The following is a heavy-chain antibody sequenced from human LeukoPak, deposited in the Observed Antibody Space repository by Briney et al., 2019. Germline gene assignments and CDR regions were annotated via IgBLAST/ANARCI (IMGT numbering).Heavy chain of an antibody. Sequence: ASVKVSCKASGYTFTGYYMHWVRQAPGQGLEWMGWINPNSGGTNYAQKFQGRVTMTRDTSISTAYMELSWLGSDDTAVYYCARDGAGETTIFSTPPPLGWFDPWGQGTLVTVSS. CDR2: INPNSGGT. CDR3: ARDGAGETTIFSTPPPLGWFDP. D-gene: IGHD3-3*01. V-gene: IGHV1-2*02. CDR1: GYTFTGYY. J-gene: IGHJ5*02.